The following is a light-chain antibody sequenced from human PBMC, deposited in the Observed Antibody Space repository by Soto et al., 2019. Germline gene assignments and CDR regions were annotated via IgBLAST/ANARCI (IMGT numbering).Light chain of an antibody. J-gene: IGKJ1*01. CDR1: QSISSN. CDR2: AAS. Sequence: DIQMTQSPSSLSASVGDRVTITCRASQSISSNLNWYQQKPGKAPKLLIYAASILQSGVPSRFSGSGSGTDFTLTISSLQPEDFATYYCQQSYSSPQTFGQGTKVEIK. CDR3: QQSYSSPQT. V-gene: IGKV1-39*01.